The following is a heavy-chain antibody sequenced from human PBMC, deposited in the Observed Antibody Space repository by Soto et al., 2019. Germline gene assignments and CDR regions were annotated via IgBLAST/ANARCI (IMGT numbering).Heavy chain of an antibody. Sequence: LSLTCAVNGGSFREYYWTWLRQPPGKGLEWIGEINQSGTTHYNPSLKRRINISIDTSKNQFSLNLTSVTAADTATYYCARDIITVIGGEIYYYFGMDVWGQGTTVTVSS. CDR2: INQSGTT. CDR1: GGSFREYY. J-gene: IGHJ6*02. CDR3: ARDIITVIGGEIYYYFGMDV. V-gene: IGHV4-34*01. D-gene: IGHD3-10*01.